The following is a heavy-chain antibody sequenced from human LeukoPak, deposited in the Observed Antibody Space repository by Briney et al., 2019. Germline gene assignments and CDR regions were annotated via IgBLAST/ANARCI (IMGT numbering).Heavy chain of an antibody. CDR2: INHSGST. CDR3: ARLGRYCTNGVCQVQYFQH. CDR1: GGSFSGYY. V-gene: IGHV4-34*01. J-gene: IGHJ1*01. Sequence: SETLSLTCAVYGGSFSGYYWSWIRQPPGKGLEWIGEINHSGSTNYNPSLKSRVTISVDTSKNQFSLKLSSVTAADTAVYYCARLGRYCTNGVCQVQYFQHWGQGTLVTVSS. D-gene: IGHD2-8*01.